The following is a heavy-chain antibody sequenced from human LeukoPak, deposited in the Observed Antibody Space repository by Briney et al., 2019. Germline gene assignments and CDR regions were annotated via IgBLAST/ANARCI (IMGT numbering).Heavy chain of an antibody. CDR3: ARDSGYPYYFDY. V-gene: IGHV1-2*02. Sequence: ASVKVSCKASGSPFTDYYIHWVRQAPGQGLEWMGWIKTNRGGTSYAQKFQGRITLTRDTSISTAYIELSRLRSDDTALYYCARDSGYPYYFDYWGLGTLVTVSS. D-gene: IGHD3-22*01. CDR1: GSPFTDYY. J-gene: IGHJ4*02. CDR2: IKTNRGGT.